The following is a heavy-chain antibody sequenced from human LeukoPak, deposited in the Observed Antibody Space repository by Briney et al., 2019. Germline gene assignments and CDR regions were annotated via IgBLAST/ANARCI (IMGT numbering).Heavy chain of an antibody. V-gene: IGHV4-30-2*01. D-gene: IGHD6-13*01. Sequence: SQTLSLTCTVSGGSISSGGYYWSWIRQPPGKGLEWIGYIYHSGSTYYNPSLKSRVTISVDTSKNQFSLKLSSVTAADTAVYYCARHSAGKGAFDIWGQGTMVTVSS. CDR1: GGSISSGGYY. CDR3: ARHSAGKGAFDI. CDR2: IYHSGST. J-gene: IGHJ3*02.